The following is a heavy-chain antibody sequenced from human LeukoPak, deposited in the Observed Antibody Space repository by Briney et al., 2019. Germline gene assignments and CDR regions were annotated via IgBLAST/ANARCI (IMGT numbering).Heavy chain of an antibody. D-gene: IGHD5-18*01. V-gene: IGHV4-4*07. CDR1: GGSISSYY. CDR2: IYTSGST. CDR3: ARGHKTPYSYGCAVINNWFDP. Sequence: PSGTLSLTCTVSGGSISSYYWSWIRQPAGKGLEWIGRIYTSGSTNYNPSLKSRVTMSVDTSKNQFSLKLSSVTAADTAVYYCARGHKTPYSYGCAVINNWFDPWGQGTLVTVSS. J-gene: IGHJ5*02.